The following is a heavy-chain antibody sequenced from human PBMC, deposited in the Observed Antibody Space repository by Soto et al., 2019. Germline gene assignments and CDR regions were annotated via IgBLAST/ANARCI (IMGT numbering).Heavy chain of an antibody. CDR3: VLVYIFTSPTPQDV. CDR2: ISPYSGNT. J-gene: IGHJ6*02. Sequence: QVQLVQSGDEVRKPGSSVKVSCKASGYIFVNYGIAWVRQAPGQGLEWMGWISPYSGNTHYASKVQGRLTMTTDTPTSTEYMELGGPSPGATGVYNSVLVYIFTSPTPQDVWGQGTTVTVSS. CDR1: GYIFVNYG. V-gene: IGHV1-18*01. D-gene: IGHD3-9*01.